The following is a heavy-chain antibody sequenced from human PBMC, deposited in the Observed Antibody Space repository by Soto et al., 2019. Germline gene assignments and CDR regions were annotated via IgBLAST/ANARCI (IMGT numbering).Heavy chain of an antibody. D-gene: IGHD3-22*01. Sequence: QVQLQESGPGLVKPSQTLSLTCTVSGGSISSGGYYWSWIRQHPGKGLEWIGYIYYSGSTYYNPSLKRRVTITVDTSKNHFYLKLCSVTAADTAVYYCARLTGNGSGYYPSDRAAPSAFDIWGQGTMVTVSS. CDR2: IYYSGST. CDR3: ARLTGNGSGYYPSDRAAPSAFDI. V-gene: IGHV4-31*03. J-gene: IGHJ3*02. CDR1: GGSISSGGYY.